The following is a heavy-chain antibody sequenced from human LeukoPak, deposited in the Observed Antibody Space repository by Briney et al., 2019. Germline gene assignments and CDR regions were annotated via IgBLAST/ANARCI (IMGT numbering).Heavy chain of an antibody. Sequence: SETLSLTCTVSGGSSSSYYCNWIRQPAGKGLEWIGRISTSGSTNYNPSLKSRVTISVDTSKNQFSLKLSSVTAADTAVYYCARHKGAVAAYGMDVWGQGTTVTVSS. V-gene: IGHV4-4*07. CDR1: GGSSSSYY. D-gene: IGHD6-19*01. CDR3: ARHKGAVAAYGMDV. CDR2: ISTSGST. J-gene: IGHJ6*02.